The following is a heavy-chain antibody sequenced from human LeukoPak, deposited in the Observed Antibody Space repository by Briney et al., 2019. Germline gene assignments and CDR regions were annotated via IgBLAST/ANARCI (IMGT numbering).Heavy chain of an antibody. V-gene: IGHV4-4*07. CDR3: ASDSPYYYDSSGYYPFDY. Sequence: PSETLSLTCTVSGGSISSYYWSWIRQPAGKGLEWIGRIYTSGSTNYNPSLKGRVTMSEDTSKNQFSLKLSSVAAADTAVYYCASDSPYYYDSSGYYPFDYWGQGTLVTVSS. CDR1: GGSISSYY. J-gene: IGHJ4*02. D-gene: IGHD3-22*01. CDR2: IYTSGST.